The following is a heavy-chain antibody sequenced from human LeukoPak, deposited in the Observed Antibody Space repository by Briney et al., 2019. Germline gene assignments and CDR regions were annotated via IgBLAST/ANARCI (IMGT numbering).Heavy chain of an antibody. CDR2: IYHSGST. D-gene: IGHD3-3*01. V-gene: IGHV4-59*01. CDR3: ARPASAYYVNEGFDI. J-gene: IGHJ3*02. Sequence: SETLSLPCTVSGDSITSYYWNWIRQPPGKGLEWIGHIYHSGSTNYNPSLKRRVTTSVDTSKNQISLKLSSVTAADTAVYYCARPASAYYVNEGFDIWGQGTMVTVSS. CDR1: GDSITSYY.